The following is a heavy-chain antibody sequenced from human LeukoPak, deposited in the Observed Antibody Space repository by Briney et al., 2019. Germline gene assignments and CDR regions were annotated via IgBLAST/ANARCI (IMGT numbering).Heavy chain of an antibody. J-gene: IGHJ4*02. D-gene: IGHD5-18*01. CDR3: ARDSPEHGYSYGPLDNYFDY. Sequence: GGSLRLSRAASGFTFSSYWMTWVRQAPGKGLEWVANIGQDGSEEYYVDSVKGRFTISRDNAKNSLHLQMNSLRAEDTAVYYCARDSPEHGYSYGPLDNYFDYWGQGTLVTVSS. CDR2: IGQDGSEE. V-gene: IGHV3-7*01. CDR1: GFTFSSYW.